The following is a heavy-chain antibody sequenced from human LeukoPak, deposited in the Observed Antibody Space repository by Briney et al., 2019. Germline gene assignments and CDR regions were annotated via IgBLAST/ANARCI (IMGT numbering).Heavy chain of an antibody. J-gene: IGHJ4*02. Sequence: GGSLRLSCAASGFTFSNAWMSWVRQAPGKGLEWVGRIKSKTDDGTTDYAAPVKGIFTISRDEPKNTLYLQMNSLKTEDTAVYYCTTDLGYCSGGSCYSSNYWGQGTMVTVSS. CDR3: TTDLGYCSGGSCYSSNY. CDR2: IKSKTDDGTT. CDR1: GFTFSNAW. V-gene: IGHV3-15*01. D-gene: IGHD2-15*01.